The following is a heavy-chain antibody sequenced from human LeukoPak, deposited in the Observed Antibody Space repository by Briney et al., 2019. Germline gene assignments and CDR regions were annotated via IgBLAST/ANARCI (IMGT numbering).Heavy chain of an antibody. Sequence: ASVKVSCKVSGYTLTELSMHWVRQAPGKGLEWMGGFDPEDGETIYAQKFQGRVTMTEDTSTDTAYMELGSLRSEDTAVYYCARDHRGSVLAAMGRSYYYYMDVWGKGTTVTISS. CDR2: FDPEDGET. CDR3: ARDHRGSVLAAMGRSYYYYMDV. CDR1: GYTLTELS. V-gene: IGHV1-24*01. D-gene: IGHD2-2*01. J-gene: IGHJ6*03.